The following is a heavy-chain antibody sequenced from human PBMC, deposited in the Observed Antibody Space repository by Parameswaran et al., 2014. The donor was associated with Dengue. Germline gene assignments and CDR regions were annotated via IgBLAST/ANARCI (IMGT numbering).Heavy chain of an antibody. Sequence: VRQAPGKGLEWIGYIYHSGSTYYNPSLKSRVTISVDRSKNQFSLKLSSVTAADTAVYYCARGAAAAGLSFNWFDPWGQGTLVTVSS. CDR3: ARGAAAAGLSFNWFDP. J-gene: IGHJ5*02. CDR2: IYHSGST. V-gene: IGHV4-30-2*01. D-gene: IGHD6-13*01.